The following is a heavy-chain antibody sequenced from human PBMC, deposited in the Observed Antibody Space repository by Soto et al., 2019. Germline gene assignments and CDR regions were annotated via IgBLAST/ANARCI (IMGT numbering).Heavy chain of an antibody. J-gene: IGHJ5*02. CDR1: GGSVSNYY. CDR2: MYYNGNI. V-gene: IGHV4-59*02. Sequence: PAETLSLTCNVSGGSVSNYYWTWVRQSAEKGLEWIAYMYYNGNINYNPYLKSRVTISIDTSKNQFSLTRKSVTAADTAVYYCASGGNWFDPWGQGVQVTVS. CDR3: ASGGNWFDP. D-gene: IGHD3-16*01.